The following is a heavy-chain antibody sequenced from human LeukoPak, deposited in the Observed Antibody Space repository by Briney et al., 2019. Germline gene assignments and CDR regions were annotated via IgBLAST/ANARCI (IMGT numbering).Heavy chain of an antibody. CDR3: ARPHSSGWNY. Sequence: SETLSLTCTVSGGSISSSSYYWGWIRQPPGKGLEWIGSIYYSGSTYYNPSLKSRVTISVDTSKNQFSLKLSSVTAADTAVYYCARPHSSGWNYWGQGTLVTASS. J-gene: IGHJ4*02. CDR1: GGSISSSSYY. V-gene: IGHV4-39*01. CDR2: IYYSGST. D-gene: IGHD6-19*01.